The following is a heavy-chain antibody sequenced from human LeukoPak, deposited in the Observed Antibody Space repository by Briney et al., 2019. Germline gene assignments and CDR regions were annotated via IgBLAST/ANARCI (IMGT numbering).Heavy chain of an antibody. CDR1: GYSISSGYY. CDR2: IYHSGST. D-gene: IGHD5-24*01. CDR3: ARHRAEKPYHMDV. V-gene: IGHV4-38-2*01. Sequence: PSETLSLTCAVSGYSISSGYYWGWIRQPPGKGLEWIGSIYHSGSTYYNPSLKSRVTISVDTSKNQFSLKLSSVTAADTAVYYCARHRAEKPYHMDVWGKGTTVTVSS. J-gene: IGHJ6*03.